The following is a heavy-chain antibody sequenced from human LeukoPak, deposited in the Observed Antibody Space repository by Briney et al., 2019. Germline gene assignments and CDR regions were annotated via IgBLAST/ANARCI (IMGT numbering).Heavy chain of an antibody. V-gene: IGHV3-21*06. D-gene: IGHD3-10*01. CDR3: ARSGSGSYFEDY. CDR2: ITRSSSYI. J-gene: IGHJ4*02. CDR1: GFTFSNYS. Sequence: PGGSLRLSCAASGFTFSNYSMNWVRQAPGKGLEWVSFITRSSSYIYYADSVKGRFTMSRENAKNSLYLQMNSLRVEDTAVYYCARSGSGSYFEDYWGQGTLVTVSS.